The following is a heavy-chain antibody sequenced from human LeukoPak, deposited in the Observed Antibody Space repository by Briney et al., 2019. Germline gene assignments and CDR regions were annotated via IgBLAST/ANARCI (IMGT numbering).Heavy chain of an antibody. CDR2: IYSGGST. CDR1: GFTVSSNY. CDR3: ARERKGLRYFDWGAFDI. Sequence: GGSLRLSCAASGFTVSSNYMSGVRQAPGKGLEWVSVIYSGGSTYYADSVKGRFTISRDNSKNTLYLQMNSLRAEDTAVYYCARERKGLRYFDWGAFDIWGQGTMVTVSS. D-gene: IGHD3-9*01. V-gene: IGHV3-53*01. J-gene: IGHJ3*02.